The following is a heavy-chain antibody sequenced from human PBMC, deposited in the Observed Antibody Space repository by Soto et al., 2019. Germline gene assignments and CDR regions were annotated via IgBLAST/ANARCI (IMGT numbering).Heavy chain of an antibody. D-gene: IGHD3-10*01. Sequence: LSETLSLTCAVSGYSIGSGYYWGCIRQSPGKGLEWIGTTFHSGSTYHNPSLRSRVTIYLDTSNNQFSLRLTGVTAADTAVYYCARGREFSGMDVWGRGTTVTVSS. CDR2: TFHSGST. CDR3: ARGREFSGMDV. CDR1: GYSIGSGYY. V-gene: IGHV4-38-2*01. J-gene: IGHJ6*02.